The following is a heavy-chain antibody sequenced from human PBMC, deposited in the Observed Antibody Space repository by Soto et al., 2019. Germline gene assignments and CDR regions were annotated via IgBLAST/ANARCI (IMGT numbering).Heavy chain of an antibody. Sequence: QVQLVQSGAEVKKPGASVKVSCKASGYTFTSYGISWVRQAPGQGLEWMGWISAYNGNTNYAQKLQGRVTMTTDTSTSTAYMQLRSLRSDDTAVYYCAREGCSGGSCYHSGPALDYWGQGTLVTVSS. D-gene: IGHD2-15*01. CDR3: AREGCSGGSCYHSGPALDY. CDR1: GYTFTSYG. J-gene: IGHJ4*02. CDR2: ISAYNGNT. V-gene: IGHV1-18*01.